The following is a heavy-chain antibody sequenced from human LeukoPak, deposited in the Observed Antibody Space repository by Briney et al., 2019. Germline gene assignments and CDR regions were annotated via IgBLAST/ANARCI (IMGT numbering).Heavy chain of an antibody. D-gene: IGHD3-10*01. V-gene: IGHV1-2*02. CDR2: INPNSGGT. J-gene: IGHJ6*03. CDR3: ARDLSPEAYYYGSGSLYYYMDV. Sequence: GASVKVPCKASGYTFTGYYMHWVRQAPGQGLEWMGWINPNSGGTNYAQKFQGRVTMTRDTSISTAYMELSRLRSDDTAVYYCARDLSPEAYYYGSGSLYYYMDVWGKGTTVTVSS. CDR1: GYTFTGYY.